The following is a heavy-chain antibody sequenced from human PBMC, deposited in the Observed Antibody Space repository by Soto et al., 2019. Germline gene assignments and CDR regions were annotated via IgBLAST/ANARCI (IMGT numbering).Heavy chain of an antibody. CDR1: GFTFSSYA. V-gene: IGHV3-23*01. CDR2: ISGSGGST. J-gene: IGHJ5*02. CDR3: ANPTGYCSSTSCYDVDP. Sequence: EVQLLESGGGLVQPGGSLRLSCAASGFTFSSYAMSWVRQAPGKGLEWVSAISGSGGSTYYADSVKGRFTISRDNSKNTLYLQMNSQRAEDTAVYYCANPTGYCSSTSCYDVDPWGQGTLVTVSS. D-gene: IGHD2-2*01.